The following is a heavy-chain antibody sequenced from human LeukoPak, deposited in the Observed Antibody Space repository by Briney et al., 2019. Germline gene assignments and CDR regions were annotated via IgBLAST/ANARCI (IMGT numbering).Heavy chain of an antibody. CDR3: ARGKYTYWDGNLNWFDP. V-gene: IGHV3-20*04. CDR1: GFTFDDYG. J-gene: IGHJ5*02. D-gene: IGHD1-1*01. Sequence: GGSLRLSCAASGFTFDDYGMSWVRQAPGKGLEWVSRINWNGGRTGYADSVKGRFTISRDNAKNTLYLQMNTLRAEDTAVYYCARGKYTYWDGNLNWFDPWGQGTLVTVSS. CDR2: INWNGGRT.